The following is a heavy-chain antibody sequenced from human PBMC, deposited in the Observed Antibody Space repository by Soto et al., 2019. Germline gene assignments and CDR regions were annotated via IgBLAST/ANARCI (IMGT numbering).Heavy chain of an antibody. Sequence: QVQLMESGGGVVQPGRSLRLSCAASGFIFSSYAMHWVRQSPGKGLEWVAVISYDGTNKYYADSVKGRFTIFRDNSKNTLYLQMNTLRIEDTAVYHCAKWSGSGSFYNTPFASWGQGTLVSVSS. J-gene: IGHJ4*02. V-gene: IGHV3-30*18. CDR2: ISYDGTNK. CDR1: GFIFSSYA. CDR3: AKWSGSGSFYNTPFAS. D-gene: IGHD3-10*01.